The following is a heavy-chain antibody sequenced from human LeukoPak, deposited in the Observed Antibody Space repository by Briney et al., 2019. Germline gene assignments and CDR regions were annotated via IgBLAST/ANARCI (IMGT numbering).Heavy chain of an antibody. J-gene: IGHJ4*02. CDR3: ARDQVSIAAAGTFDY. CDR2: ISAYNGNT. V-gene: IGHV1-18*01. D-gene: IGHD6-13*01. CDR1: GYTFTSYG. Sequence: ASVKVSCKASGYTFTSYGISWVRQAPGQGLEWMGWISAYNGNTNYAQKLQGRVTMTTDTSTSTAYMELRSLRSDDTAVYYCARDQVSIAAAGTFDYWGQGTLVTVSS.